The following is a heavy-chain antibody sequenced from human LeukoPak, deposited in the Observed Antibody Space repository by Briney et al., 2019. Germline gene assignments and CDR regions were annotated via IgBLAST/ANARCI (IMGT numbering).Heavy chain of an antibody. CDR3: ARPSVGFDP. V-gene: IGHV3-74*01. J-gene: IGHJ5*02. CDR1: GFTFSNYW. CDR2: ISGDGSST. Sequence: GGSPRLSCAASGFTFSNYWMHWVRQAPGKGLVWVSRISGDGSSTSYADSVKGRFTISRDNAKNTLYLQMNSLRAEDTAVYYCARPSVGFDPWGQGTLVTVSS.